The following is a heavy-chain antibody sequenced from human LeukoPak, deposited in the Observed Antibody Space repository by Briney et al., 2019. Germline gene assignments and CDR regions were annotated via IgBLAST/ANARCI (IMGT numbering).Heavy chain of an antibody. J-gene: IGHJ3*02. Sequence: SETLSLTCTVSGGSISSYYWSWIRQPAGKGLEWIGRIYTSGSTNYNPSLKSRVTMSVDTSKNQFSLKLSSVTAADTAVYCCARDLKYCSGGSCYLAFAFDIWGQGTMVTVSS. CDR2: IYTSGST. V-gene: IGHV4-4*07. CDR1: GGSISSYY. CDR3: ARDLKYCSGGSCYLAFAFDI. D-gene: IGHD2-15*01.